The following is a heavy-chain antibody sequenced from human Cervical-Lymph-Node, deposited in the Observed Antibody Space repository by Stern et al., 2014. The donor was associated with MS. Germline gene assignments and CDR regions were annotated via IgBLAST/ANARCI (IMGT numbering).Heavy chain of an antibody. D-gene: IGHD6-13*01. CDR3: ARDRDFSSWGDFDY. V-gene: IGHV1-2*02. Sequence: HVQLVKSGAEVKTPGASVKVSCKASGYTFAGYHVQWVRQAPGQGIEWMGWILPKTGDTNYAQKFQGRVSMTGDTSISTAYMELSGLTFDDTATYYCARDRDFSSWGDFDYWGQGTLVTVSP. CDR2: ILPKTGDT. CDR1: GYTFAGYH. J-gene: IGHJ4*02.